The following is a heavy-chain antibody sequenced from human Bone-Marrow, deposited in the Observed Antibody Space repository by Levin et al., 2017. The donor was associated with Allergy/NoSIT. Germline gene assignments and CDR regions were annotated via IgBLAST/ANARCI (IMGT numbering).Heavy chain of an antibody. CDR1: GFTFSSYA. Sequence: LTGGSLRLSCAASGFTFSSYAMSWVRQAPGKGLEWVSAISGSGGSTYYADSVKGRFTISRDNSKNTLYLQMNSLRAEDTAVYYCAKSGMGVATTEFDYWGQGTLVTVSS. CDR3: AKSGMGVATTEFDY. V-gene: IGHV3-23*01. CDR2: ISGSGGST. D-gene: IGHD5-12*01. J-gene: IGHJ4*02.